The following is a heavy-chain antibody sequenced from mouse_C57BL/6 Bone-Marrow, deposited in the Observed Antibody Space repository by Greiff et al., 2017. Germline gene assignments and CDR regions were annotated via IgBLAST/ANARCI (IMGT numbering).Heavy chain of an antibody. Sequence: DVKLVESEGGLVQPGSSMKLSCTASGFTFSDYYMAWVRQVPEKGLEWVANINYDGSSTYYLDSLKSRFIISRDNAKNILYLQMSSLKSEDTATYYCARSMIHWYFDVWGTGTTVTVSS. CDR2: INYDGSST. CDR3: ARSMIHWYFDV. J-gene: IGHJ1*03. CDR1: GFTFSDYY. D-gene: IGHD2-3*01. V-gene: IGHV5-16*01.